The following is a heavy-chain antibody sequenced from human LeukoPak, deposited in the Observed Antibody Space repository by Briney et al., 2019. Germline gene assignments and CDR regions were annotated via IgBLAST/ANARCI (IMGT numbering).Heavy chain of an antibody. CDR3: VKLQPNTGEWAFDI. CDR1: SGSISSYY. V-gene: IGHV4-59*01. CDR2: ISNSGST. D-gene: IGHD5-18*01. Sequence: PSETLSLTCTVSSGSISSYYWSWIRQPPGEGLEWIGYISNSGSTNYTPSLKRRVTISVDTSKNQLSLKLRSVTAADTAVYHCVKLQPNTGEWAFDIWGQGTMVSVSS. J-gene: IGHJ3*02.